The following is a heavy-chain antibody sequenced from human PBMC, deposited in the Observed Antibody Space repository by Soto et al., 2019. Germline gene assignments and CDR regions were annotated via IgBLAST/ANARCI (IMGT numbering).Heavy chain of an antibody. J-gene: IGHJ4*02. CDR2: IWYDGSNK. CDR3: ASSSSSAAGGFDY. Sequence: GGSLRLSCAASGFTFSSYGMHWVRQAPGKGLEWVAVIWYDGSNKYYADSVKGRFTISRDNSKNTLYLQMNSLRAEDTAVYYCASSSSSAAGGFDYWGQGTLVSVSS. CDR1: GFTFSSYG. D-gene: IGHD6-6*01. V-gene: IGHV3-33*01.